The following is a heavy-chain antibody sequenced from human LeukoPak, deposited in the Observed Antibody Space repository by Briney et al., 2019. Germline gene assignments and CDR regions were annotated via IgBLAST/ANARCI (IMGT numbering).Heavy chain of an antibody. Sequence: GGSLRLSCAVSGFTFSSYWMSWVRQAPGKGLEWVANIKQDGSEKYYVDSVKGRFTISRDNAKNSLYLQMNSLRAEDTAVYYCAREVPLYCSSTSCRDYWGQGTLVTVSS. J-gene: IGHJ4*02. CDR2: IKQDGSEK. D-gene: IGHD2-2*01. V-gene: IGHV3-7*01. CDR1: GFTFSSYW. CDR3: AREVPLYCSSTSCRDY.